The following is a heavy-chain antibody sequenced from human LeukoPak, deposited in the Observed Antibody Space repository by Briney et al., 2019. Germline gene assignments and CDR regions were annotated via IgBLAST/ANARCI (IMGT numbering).Heavy chain of an antibody. Sequence: SETLSLTCTVSGGSISSYYWSWIRQPPGKGLEWIGYIYYSGSTNYNPSLKSQVTISVDTSKNQFSLKLSPVTAADTAVYYCARDLGYTVTGYNWFDPWGQGTLVTVSS. CDR3: ARDLGYTVTGYNWFDP. J-gene: IGHJ5*02. CDR1: GGSISSYY. CDR2: IYYSGST. D-gene: IGHD4-17*01. V-gene: IGHV4-59*01.